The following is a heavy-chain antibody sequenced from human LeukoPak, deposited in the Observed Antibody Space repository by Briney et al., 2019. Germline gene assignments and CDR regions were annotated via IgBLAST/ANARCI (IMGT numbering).Heavy chain of an antibody. CDR2: IIPIFGTA. CDR1: GGTFSSYA. CDR3: ARDQGGGIPAAVDYYYYMDV. Sequence: SVKVSCKASGGTFSSYAIGWVRQAPGQGLEWMGGIIPIFGTANYAQKFQGRVTVTTDESTSTAYMELSSLRSEDTAVYYCARDQGGGIPAAVDYYYYMDVWGKGTTVTVSS. J-gene: IGHJ6*03. D-gene: IGHD2-2*01. V-gene: IGHV1-69*05.